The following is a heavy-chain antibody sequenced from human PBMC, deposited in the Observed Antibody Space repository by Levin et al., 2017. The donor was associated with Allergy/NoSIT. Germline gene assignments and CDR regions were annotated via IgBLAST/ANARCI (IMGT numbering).Heavy chain of an antibody. CDR3: ARMDCSSTSCYAGMGLNWFDP. CDR2: IYYSGST. V-gene: IGHV4-59*01. D-gene: IGHD2-2*01. J-gene: IGHJ5*02. Sequence: SQTLSLTCTVSGGSIRSYYWSWIRQPPGKGLEWIGYIYYSGSTNYNPSLKSRVTISVDTSKNQFSLKLSSVTAADTAVYYCARMDCSSTSCYAGMGLNWFDPWGQGTLVTVSS. CDR1: GGSIRSYY.